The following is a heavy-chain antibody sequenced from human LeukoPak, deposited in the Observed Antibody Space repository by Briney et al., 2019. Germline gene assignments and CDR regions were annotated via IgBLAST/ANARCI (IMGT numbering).Heavy chain of an antibody. D-gene: IGHD3-22*01. V-gene: IGHV3-74*01. J-gene: IGHJ4*02. CDR2: INSDGSST. CDR1: GFTFSSYW. Sequence: GGSLRLSCAASGFTFSSYWMHWVRQAPGKGLVWVSRINSDGSSTSYADSVKGRFTISRDNAKNTLYLQMNSLRAEDTAVHYCAREITHYYDSSGYYSDYWGQGTLVTVSS. CDR3: AREITHYYDSSGYYSDY.